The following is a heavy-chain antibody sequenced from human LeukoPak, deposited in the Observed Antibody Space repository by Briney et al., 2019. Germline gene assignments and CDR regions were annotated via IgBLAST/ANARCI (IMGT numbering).Heavy chain of an antibody. J-gene: IGHJ4*02. CDR2: IAHDGSII. D-gene: IGHD5-12*01. Sequence: GGSLRLSCGASGFNFSNYGMHWVRQAPGKGLEWVAVIAHDGSIIYYADSVKGRFTISRDNSKNTLFLQVSSLRGEDTAVYYCGREDSGYDFEYWGQGTLVTVSS. V-gene: IGHV3-30*03. CDR3: GREDSGYDFEY. CDR1: GFNFSNYG.